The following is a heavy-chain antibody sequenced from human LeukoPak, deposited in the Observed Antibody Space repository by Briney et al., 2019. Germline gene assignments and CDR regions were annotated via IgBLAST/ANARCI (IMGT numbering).Heavy chain of an antibody. D-gene: IGHD2-15*01. Sequence: PSETLSLTCTVSGGSISSGSYYWSWIRQPAGKGLEWIGRIYTSGSTNYNPSLQSRVTISVDTSKNQFSLKLSSVTAADTAVYYCAREAPRYCSGGSCLDYWGQGTLVTVSS. CDR2: IYTSGST. CDR1: GGSISSGSYY. V-gene: IGHV4-61*02. CDR3: AREAPRYCSGGSCLDY. J-gene: IGHJ4*02.